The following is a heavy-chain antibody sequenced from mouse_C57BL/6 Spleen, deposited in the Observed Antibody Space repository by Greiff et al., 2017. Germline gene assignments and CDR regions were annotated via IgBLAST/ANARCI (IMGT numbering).Heavy chain of an antibody. V-gene: IGHV1-59*01. Sequence: QVQLQQPGAELVRPGTSVKLSCKASGYTFTSYWMHWVKQRPGQGLEWIGVIDPSDSYTNYTQKFKGKATLTVDTSSSTAYMQLSSLTSEDSAVYYCARPPMDYWGQGTSVTVSS. CDR2: IDPSDSYT. CDR1: GYTFTSYW. J-gene: IGHJ4*01. CDR3: ARPPMDY.